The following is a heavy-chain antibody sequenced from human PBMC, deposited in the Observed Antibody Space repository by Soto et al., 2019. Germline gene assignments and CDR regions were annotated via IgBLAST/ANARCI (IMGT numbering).Heavy chain of an antibody. CDR3: ARESRYCSGGSCYFLPGIDY. J-gene: IGHJ4*02. Sequence: ASVKASCKSIGDSITSHYMHWVRQAPEQGLEWMGTIYPGGVNIAYAQKFKGRVTMTKDTSTSTVYMELSSLRSEDTAVYYCARESRYCSGGSCYFLPGIDYWGQGTPVTSPQ. D-gene: IGHD2-15*01. CDR1: GDSITSHY. V-gene: IGHV1-46*01. CDR2: IYPGGVNI.